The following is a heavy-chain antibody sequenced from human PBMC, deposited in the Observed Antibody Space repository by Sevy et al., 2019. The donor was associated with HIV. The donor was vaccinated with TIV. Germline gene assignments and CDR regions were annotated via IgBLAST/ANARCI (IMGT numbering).Heavy chain of an antibody. Sequence: SETLSLTCTVSGGSISSGGYYWSWIRQHPGKGLEWIGYIYYSGSTYYNPSLKSRVTISVDMSKNQFSLKLSSVTAADTAVYYCARVSQQPYYFDYWGQGTLVTVSS. J-gene: IGHJ4*02. CDR2: IYYSGST. V-gene: IGHV4-31*03. CDR3: ARVSQQPYYFDY. CDR1: GGSISSGGYY. D-gene: IGHD6-13*01.